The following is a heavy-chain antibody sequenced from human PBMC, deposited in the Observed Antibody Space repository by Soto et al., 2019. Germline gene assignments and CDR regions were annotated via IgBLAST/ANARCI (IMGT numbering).Heavy chain of an antibody. CDR1: GGTFSSYA. CDR3: ARSYEASFDH. CDR2: IIPIFGTA. V-gene: IGHV1-69*13. Sequence: SVKVSCKAPGGTFSSYAISWVRQAPGQGLEWMGGIIPIFGTANYAQKFQGRVTITADESTSTAYMELSSLRSEDTAGYYCARSYEASFDHWGQGTLVTVSS. D-gene: IGHD5-12*01. J-gene: IGHJ4*02.